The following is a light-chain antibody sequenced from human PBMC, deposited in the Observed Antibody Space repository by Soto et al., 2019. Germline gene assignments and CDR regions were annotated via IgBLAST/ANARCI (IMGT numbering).Light chain of an antibody. J-gene: IGLJ3*02. Sequence: QSVLTQPPSASGTPGQRVTISCSGGGSNIGSNTVNWYQQFPGTAPKVLIYTDTQRPSGVPARFSGSKSGTSASLVISGLQSEDAADYYCATWDDSLKGVVLGGGTQLTVL. CDR3: ATWDDSLKGVV. V-gene: IGLV1-44*01. CDR2: TDT. CDR1: GSNIGSNT.